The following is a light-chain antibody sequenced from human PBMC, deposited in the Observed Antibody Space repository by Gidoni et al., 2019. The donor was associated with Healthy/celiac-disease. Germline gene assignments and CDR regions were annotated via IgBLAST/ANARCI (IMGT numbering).Light chain of an antibody. Sequence: DIQLTQSPSSLSASVGDRFTITCRASQYIRNYLNWYQQKTGRAPKVLIYVASNLESGVPSRFSGNGSGTDFTLTINRLQPEDFATYFCQQTYSLPITFGQGTRLEI. CDR1: QYIRNY. J-gene: IGKJ5*01. CDR2: VAS. V-gene: IGKV1-39*01. CDR3: QQTYSLPIT.